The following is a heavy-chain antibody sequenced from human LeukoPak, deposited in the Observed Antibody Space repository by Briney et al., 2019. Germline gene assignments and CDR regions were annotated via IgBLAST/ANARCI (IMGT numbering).Heavy chain of an antibody. D-gene: IGHD6-13*01. CDR3: AKGSWLLDWFDP. V-gene: IGHV3-23*01. CDR2: ISGSGGST. Sequence: PGGSLRLSCAASGFTFSSYAMSWVRQAPGKGLEWVSAISGSGGSTYYADSEKGRFTISRDNSKNTLYLQMNSLRAEDTAVYYCAKGSWLLDWFDPWGQGTLVTVSS. CDR1: GFTFSSYA. J-gene: IGHJ5*02.